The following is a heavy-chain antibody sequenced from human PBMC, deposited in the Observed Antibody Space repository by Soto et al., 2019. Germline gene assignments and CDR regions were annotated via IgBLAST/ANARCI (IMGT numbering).Heavy chain of an antibody. CDR3: AREGSSSGPDYEY. D-gene: IGHD3-22*01. CDR1: GFSFSDYY. V-gene: IGHV3-72*01. Sequence: EVQLVESGGGLVQPGGSLRLSCAASGFSFSDYYINWVRQAPGKGLEWVGRTRNKASSYTTDYAAFVKGRFTMSRDDSKNLIYLQMNSLKTEDTAVYYCAREGSSSGPDYEYWGQGTLVTVSS. CDR2: TRNKASSYTT. J-gene: IGHJ4*02.